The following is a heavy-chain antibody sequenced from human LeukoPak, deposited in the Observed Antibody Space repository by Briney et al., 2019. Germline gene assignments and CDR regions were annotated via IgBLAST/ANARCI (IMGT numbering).Heavy chain of an antibody. D-gene: IGHD2-8*01. CDR3: ARESCTNGFCYHFDF. V-gene: IGHV4-59*01. Sequence: SGALSHTSTQSGGSIITNYWNWLRHQLQGRLGRRWYIYYSRSTNYSPSLKSRVTILVATSKNQFSLKLSSVTAADTAVYYCARESCTNGFCYHFDFGGQGTLVTVS. J-gene: IGHJ4*02. CDR1: GGSIITNY. CDR2: IYYSRST.